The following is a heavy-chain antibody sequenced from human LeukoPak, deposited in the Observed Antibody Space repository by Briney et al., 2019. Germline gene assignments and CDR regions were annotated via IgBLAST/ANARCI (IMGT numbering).Heavy chain of an antibody. Sequence: PSETLSLTCTVSGGSISSGDYYWSWIRQPPGKGLEWIGYIYYSGSTYYNPSLKSLVTISVDTSKNQFSLKLGSVTAADTAVYYCAGVSIAAAGHPDYWGQGTLVTVSS. CDR2: IYYSGST. V-gene: IGHV4-30-4*08. J-gene: IGHJ4*02. D-gene: IGHD6-13*01. CDR3: AGVSIAAAGHPDY. CDR1: GGSISSGDYY.